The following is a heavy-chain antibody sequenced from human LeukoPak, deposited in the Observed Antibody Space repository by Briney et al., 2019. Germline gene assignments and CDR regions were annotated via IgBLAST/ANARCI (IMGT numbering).Heavy chain of an antibody. J-gene: IGHJ6*03. CDR2: IRSSSSTI. Sequence: GGSLRLSCAASGFTFSSYSMNWVCQAPGKWLEWVSYIRSSSSTIYYADSVKGRFTISRDNAKNSLYLQMNSLRAEDTAMYYCARVHGYSSGRYYYYMDVWGKGTTVTVSS. D-gene: IGHD6-19*01. V-gene: IGHV3-48*01. CDR1: GFTFSSYS. CDR3: ARVHGYSSGRYYYYMDV.